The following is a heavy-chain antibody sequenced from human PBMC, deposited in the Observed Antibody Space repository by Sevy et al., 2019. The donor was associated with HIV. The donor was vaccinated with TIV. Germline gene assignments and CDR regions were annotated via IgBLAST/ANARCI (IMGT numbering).Heavy chain of an antibody. D-gene: IGHD1-1*01. CDR1: GFIFSNYG. J-gene: IGHJ3*02. CDR2: VSYDGSTK. CDR3: AKGSKATGSAFDI. V-gene: IGHV3-30*18. Sequence: GGSLRLSCAASGFIFSNYGMHWVRQAPGKGLEWVAVVSYDGSTKYYTGSVRGRFSISRDNSKNTVYLQMNSLRVEDTAVYYRAKGSKATGSAFDIWGQGTMVTVSS.